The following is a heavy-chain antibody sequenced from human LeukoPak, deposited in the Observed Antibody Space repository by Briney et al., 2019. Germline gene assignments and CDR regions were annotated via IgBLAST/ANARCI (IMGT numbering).Heavy chain of an antibody. V-gene: IGHV3-30*18. CDR2: ISSDGSST. J-gene: IGHJ4*02. CDR3: ANGCKTISTMVRGGLAY. D-gene: IGHD3-10*01. Sequence: PGRSLRLSCAASGFTFSSYGMNWVRQAPGKGLEWVAAISSDGSSTYYADSVKGRFTISRDNSKNTLYLQTNSLRAADTAVYYCANGCKTISTMVRGGLAYWGQGALVTVSS. CDR1: GFTFSSYG.